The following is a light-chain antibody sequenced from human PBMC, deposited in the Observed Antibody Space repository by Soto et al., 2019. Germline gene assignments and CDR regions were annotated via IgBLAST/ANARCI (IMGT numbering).Light chain of an antibody. CDR1: QSVSSY. CDR3: QQRSNWPSGT. V-gene: IGKV3-11*01. CDR2: DAS. Sequence: EIVLTQSPATLSLSPGERATLSCRASQSVSSYLAWYQQKPGQAPRLLIYDASNRATGIPARFSGSGSGTEFTLTISSLEPEDFAVYYCQQRSNWPSGTFGPGTKVYIK. J-gene: IGKJ3*01.